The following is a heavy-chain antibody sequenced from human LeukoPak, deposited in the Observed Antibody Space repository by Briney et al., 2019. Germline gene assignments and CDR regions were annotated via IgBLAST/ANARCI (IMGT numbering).Heavy chain of an antibody. CDR1: GGSISSYY. V-gene: IGHV4-59*01. D-gene: IGHD3-22*01. CDR3: AGRGSWYWYFQQ. Sequence: SETLSLTCTVSGGSISSYYWSWIRQPPGKGLEWIGYIYYSGSTNYNPSLKSRVTISVDTSKNQFSLKLSSVTAADTAVYCLAGRGSWYWYFQQLGPGNLVTVSS. CDR2: IYYSGST. J-gene: IGHJ1*01.